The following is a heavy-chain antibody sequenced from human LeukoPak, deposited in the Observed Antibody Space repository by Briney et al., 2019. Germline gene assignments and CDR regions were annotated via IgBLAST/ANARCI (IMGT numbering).Heavy chain of an antibody. CDR2: IFHSGNS. Sequence: KPSETLSLTCAVSGYSISSGSYGAWIRQSPGKGLEWVGSIFHSGNSYYNPSLKSRLTMSVDTSENQFSLKLTSVTAADTALYYCARVTYVDDMLYQYFDYWGQGILVTVSS. CDR3: ARVTYVDDMLYQYFDY. CDR1: GYSISSGSY. J-gene: IGHJ4*02. D-gene: IGHD4-17*01. V-gene: IGHV4-38-2*01.